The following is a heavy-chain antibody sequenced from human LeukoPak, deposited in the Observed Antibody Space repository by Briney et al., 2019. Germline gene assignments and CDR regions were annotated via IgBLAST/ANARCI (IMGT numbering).Heavy chain of an antibody. D-gene: IGHD6-6*01. J-gene: IGHJ4*02. CDR2: IHNGGTT. V-gene: IGHV3-66*02. Sequence: GGSLRLSCAASGVTSNYFTWVRQAPGKGLEWVSVIHNGGTTYYADSVKGRFTISRDNSKSTLFVYLQMNSLRTDDTAVYYCAGGGEAARSLHYWGQGTLVTVSS. CDR1: GVTSNY. CDR3: AGGGEAARSLHY.